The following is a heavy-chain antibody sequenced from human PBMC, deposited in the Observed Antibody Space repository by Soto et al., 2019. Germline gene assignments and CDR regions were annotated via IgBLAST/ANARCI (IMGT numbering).Heavy chain of an antibody. Sequence: GGSLRLSCAASGFSFSDYYINWIRQAPGKGLEWVSYISSSGSDKYYADSVKGRFTISRDNAKNSLYLQMNSLRAEDTAVYYCARGRLTTGRHYYYGLDVWGQGTTVTVSS. V-gene: IGHV3-11*01. CDR1: GFSFSDYY. J-gene: IGHJ6*02. CDR3: ARGRLTTGRHYYYGLDV. D-gene: IGHD4-4*01. CDR2: ISSSGSDK.